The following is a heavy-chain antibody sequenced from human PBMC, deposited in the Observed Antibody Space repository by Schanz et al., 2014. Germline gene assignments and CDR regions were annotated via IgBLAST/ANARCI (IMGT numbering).Heavy chain of an antibody. CDR2: IYSSGST. CDR1: GFTVSNSY. D-gene: IGHD3-10*01. V-gene: IGHV3-53*04. CDR3: ARAQGVIRLYYGVDV. Sequence: EVQLVESGGGVVQPGGSLRLSCAASGFTVSNSYIHWVRQAPGKGLEWVSTIYSSGSTYYADSVRGRFTISRDNSMNTVYLQMNSLRSDDAAVYYCARAQGVIRLYYGVDVWGQGTMVTVSS. J-gene: IGHJ6*02.